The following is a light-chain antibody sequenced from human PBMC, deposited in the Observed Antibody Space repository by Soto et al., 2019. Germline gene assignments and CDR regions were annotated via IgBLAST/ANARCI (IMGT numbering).Light chain of an antibody. CDR3: SSYTSINTVI. Sequence: QSALAQPASVSGSPGQSITISCTGTSSDVGRDKYVSWYQQHPGKVPKLLIFEVNNRPSGVSDRFSGSKSGNTASLTISGLEDDDEADYYCSSYTSINTVIFGGGTKLTVL. CDR2: EVN. V-gene: IGLV2-14*01. CDR1: SSDVGRDKY. J-gene: IGLJ2*01.